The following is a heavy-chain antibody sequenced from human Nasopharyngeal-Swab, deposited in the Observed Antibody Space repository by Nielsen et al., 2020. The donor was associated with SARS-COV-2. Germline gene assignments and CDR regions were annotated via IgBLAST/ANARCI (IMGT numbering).Heavy chain of an antibody. CDR2: INAGNGNT. V-gene: IGHV1-3*01. D-gene: IGHD6-13*01. J-gene: IGHJ6*03. Sequence: ASVKVSCKASGYTFTSYAMNWVRQAPGQRLEWMGWINAGNGNTKYSQKFQGRVTITRDTSASTAYMELSSLRSEDTAVYYCAKGLAAAGTDYYYYMDVWGKGTTVTVSS. CDR1: GYTFTSYA. CDR3: AKGLAAAGTDYYYYMDV.